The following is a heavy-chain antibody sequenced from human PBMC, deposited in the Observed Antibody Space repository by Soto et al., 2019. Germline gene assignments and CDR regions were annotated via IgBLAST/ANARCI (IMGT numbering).Heavy chain of an antibody. V-gene: IGHV3-23*01. D-gene: IGHD3-3*01. Sequence: PGGSLRLSCAASGFTFSSYAMSGVRQAPGKGLEWVSAISGSGGSTYYADSVKGRFTISRDNSKNTLYLQMNSLRAEDTAVYYCAKDRGDYYDFWSGYYTGGLAVDYWGQGT. CDR2: ISGSGGST. J-gene: IGHJ4*02. CDR1: GFTFSSYA. CDR3: AKDRGDYYDFWSGYYTGGLAVDY.